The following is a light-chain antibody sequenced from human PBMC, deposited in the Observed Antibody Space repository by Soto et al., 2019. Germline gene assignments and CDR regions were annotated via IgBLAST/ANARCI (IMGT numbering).Light chain of an antibody. Sequence: DIQMTQSPSSLAASVGDRVTITCRASQLISSWLVWYQQKPGHAPKILIYAASNLQSGVPSRFSGSASGTEFTLTISSLKPEDFATYYCQQASTFPFTFGGGTEVQIK. V-gene: IGKV1-12*01. CDR3: QQASTFPFT. CDR2: AAS. J-gene: IGKJ4*01. CDR1: QLISSW.